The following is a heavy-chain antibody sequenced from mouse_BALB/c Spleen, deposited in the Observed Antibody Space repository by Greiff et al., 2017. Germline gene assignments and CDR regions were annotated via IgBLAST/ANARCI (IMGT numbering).Heavy chain of an antibody. CDR3: ARQWLGRVSFAY. CDR1: GFTFSSYG. CDR2: ISSGGSYT. J-gene: IGHJ3*01. Sequence: EVKLVESGGDLVKPGGSLKLSCAASGFTFSSYGMSWVRQTPDKRLEWVATISSGGSYTYYPDSVKGRITISRDNAKNTLYLQMSSLKSEDTAMYYCARQWLGRVSFAYWGQGTLVTVSA. D-gene: IGHD4-1*01. V-gene: IGHV5-6*01.